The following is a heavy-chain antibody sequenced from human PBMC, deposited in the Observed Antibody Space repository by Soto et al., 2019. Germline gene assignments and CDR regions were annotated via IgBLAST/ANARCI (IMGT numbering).Heavy chain of an antibody. CDR2: IYPDDSQT. D-gene: IGHD1-26*01. CDR1: GYRFFDYW. CDR3: ARFGRPALSHNRFDA. J-gene: IGHJ5*02. Sequence: PGESLKISCQGYGYRFFDYWIGWVRQTPGKGLEWMGIIYPDDSQTIYSPSFQDHVTFSAGRSITAAYLQWSSLKASDSGLYYCARFGRPALSHNRFDAWGQGTLVTVSS. V-gene: IGHV5-51*01.